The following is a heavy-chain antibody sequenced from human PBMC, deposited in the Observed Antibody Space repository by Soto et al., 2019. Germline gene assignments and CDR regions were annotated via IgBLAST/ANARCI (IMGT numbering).Heavy chain of an antibody. CDR3: AGERELMYAPYDAFNI. CDR2: IGTGGDRI. J-gene: IGHJ3*02. V-gene: IGHV3-48*03. CDR1: GFALDTYD. D-gene: IGHD2-8*01. Sequence: EEQLVESGGGLVQPGGSLRLSCISSGFALDTYDMGWVRQAPGKALEWISHIGTGGDRIYYADSVKGRFTISRDNARNSLYLQMSGLRDDDTALYYCAGERELMYAPYDAFNIWGQGTLVTVSS.